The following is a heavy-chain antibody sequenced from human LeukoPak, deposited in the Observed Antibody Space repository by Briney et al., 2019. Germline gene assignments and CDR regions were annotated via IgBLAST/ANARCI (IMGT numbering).Heavy chain of an antibody. J-gene: IGHJ4*02. V-gene: IGHV3-7*01. D-gene: IGHD3-10*01. Sequence: GGSLRLSCAASGFTFSSYWMSWVRQAPGKGLEWVANIKQDGSEKYYVDSVKGRFTISRDNAKNSLYLQMNSLRAEDTAIYYCAKDVNLGSYFGSSLGYYFDYWGQGALVTVSS. CDR3: AKDVNLGSYFGSSLGYYFDY. CDR1: GFTFSSYW. CDR2: IKQDGSEK.